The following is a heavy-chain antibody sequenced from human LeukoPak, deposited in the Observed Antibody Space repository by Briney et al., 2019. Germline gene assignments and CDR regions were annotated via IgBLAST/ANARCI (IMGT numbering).Heavy chain of an antibody. CDR2: VGSYSGNT. D-gene: IGHD2-21*02. CDR1: GYTFTRYG. V-gene: IGHV1-18*01. Sequence: ASVKVSCTASGYTFTRYGVSWVRQAPGQGLEWVGWVGSYSGNTNYAQRLQDRITVTTDTSTSTAYMELSSLRSDDTAMYYCARAGAEVTSHFDSWGQGTLVTVSS. CDR3: ARAGAEVTSHFDS. J-gene: IGHJ4*02.